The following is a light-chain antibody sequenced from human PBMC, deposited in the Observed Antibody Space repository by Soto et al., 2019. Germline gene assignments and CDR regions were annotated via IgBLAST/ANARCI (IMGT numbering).Light chain of an antibody. CDR2: GAS. J-gene: IGKJ5*01. CDR1: QSVSSSY. CDR3: QQYGTSEII. V-gene: IGKV3-20*01. Sequence: IVLIQSPDTLSLSPGERATLSCRASQSVSSSYLAWYQQKPGQAPRLLIYGASSRATGIPDRFSGSGSGADFTLTISRLEPEDFAVFFCQQYGTSEIIFGQGTRLEI.